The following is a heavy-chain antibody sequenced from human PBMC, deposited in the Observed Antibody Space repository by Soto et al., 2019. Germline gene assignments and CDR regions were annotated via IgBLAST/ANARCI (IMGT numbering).Heavy chain of an antibody. CDR3: ARGRGAAAG. CDR1: GGSFSGYY. J-gene: IGHJ4*02. CDR2: INHSGST. V-gene: IGHV4-34*01. D-gene: IGHD6-13*01. Sequence: QVQLQQWGAGLLKPSETLSLTCAVYGGSFSGYYWSWIRQPPGKGLEWIGEINHSGSTNYNPSLKXRXTXXVDTSKNQFSLKLSSVTAADTAVYYCARGRGAAAGWGQGTLVTVSS.